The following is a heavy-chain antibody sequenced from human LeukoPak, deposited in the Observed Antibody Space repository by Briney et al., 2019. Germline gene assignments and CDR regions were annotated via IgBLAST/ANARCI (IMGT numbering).Heavy chain of an antibody. CDR1: GGSISSYY. CDR3: ARDGNYPDDAFDI. J-gene: IGHJ3*02. V-gene: IGHV4-59*01. CDR2: IYYSGST. D-gene: IGHD1-7*01. Sequence: SETLSLTCTVSGGSISSYYWSWIRQPPGKGLEWIGYIYYSGSTNYNPSLKSRVTISVDTSKNQFSLKLSSVTAADSAVYYCARDGNYPDDAFDIWGQGTMVTVSS.